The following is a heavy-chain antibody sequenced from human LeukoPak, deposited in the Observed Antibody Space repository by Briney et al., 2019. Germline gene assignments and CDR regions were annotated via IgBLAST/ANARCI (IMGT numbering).Heavy chain of an antibody. Sequence: GGSLRLSCAASGFTFSSYGMHWVRQAPGKGLEWVAFIRYDGSNKYYADSVKGRFTISRDNSKNTLYLQMNSLRAEDTAVYCCAKSGGYSNYEDYFQYWGQGTLVTVSS. D-gene: IGHD4-11*01. V-gene: IGHV3-30*02. CDR2: IRYDGSNK. CDR3: AKSGGYSNYEDYFQY. CDR1: GFTFSSYG. J-gene: IGHJ1*01.